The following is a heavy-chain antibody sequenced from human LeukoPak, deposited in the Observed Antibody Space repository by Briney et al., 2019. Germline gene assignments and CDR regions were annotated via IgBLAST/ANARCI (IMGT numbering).Heavy chain of an antibody. Sequence: PGGSLRLSCAASGFTFSDYWTSWVRQAPGKGLEWVASIKQDGSEKQYVDSVKGRFTISRDNSKNSMYLQMNSLRAEDTAVYYCARAVSGFGELSPLYMDVWGKGTTVTISS. CDR2: IKQDGSEK. D-gene: IGHD3-10*01. V-gene: IGHV3-7*01. CDR1: GFTFSDYW. J-gene: IGHJ6*03. CDR3: ARAVSGFGELSPLYMDV.